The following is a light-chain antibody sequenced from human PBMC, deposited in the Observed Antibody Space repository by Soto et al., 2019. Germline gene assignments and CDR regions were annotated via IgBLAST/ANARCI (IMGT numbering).Light chain of an antibody. CDR1: SGHDNYA. J-gene: IGLJ2*01. CDR3: QTWDTGIVV. CDR2: VNSDGSH. Sequence: QLVLTQSPSASASLGASVKLTCTLSSGHDNYAIAWHQQQPEKGPRYLMKVNSDGSHSEGDGIPDRFSGSSSGTERYLTISSLQSEDEADYYCQTWDTGIVVFGGGTKLTVL. V-gene: IGLV4-69*01.